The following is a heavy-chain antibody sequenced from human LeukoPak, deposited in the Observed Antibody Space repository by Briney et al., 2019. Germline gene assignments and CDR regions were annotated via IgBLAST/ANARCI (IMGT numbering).Heavy chain of an antibody. D-gene: IGHD1-26*01. CDR2: IYYSGST. CDR3: AGGGSYYSFYYFDY. CDR1: GGSISSYY. J-gene: IGHJ4*02. V-gene: IGHV4-59*08. Sequence: SETLSLTCTVSGGSISSYYWSWIRQPPGKGLEWIGYIYYSGSTNYNPPLKSRVTISVDTSKNQFSLKLSSVTAADTAVYYCAGGGSYYSFYYFDYWGQGTLVTVSS.